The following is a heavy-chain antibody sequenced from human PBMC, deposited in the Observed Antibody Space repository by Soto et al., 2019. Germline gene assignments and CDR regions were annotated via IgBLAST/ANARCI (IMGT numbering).Heavy chain of an antibody. D-gene: IGHD4-17*01. J-gene: IGHJ4*02. Sequence: EVQLLEAGGGLIQPGGSLRLYCSASGFNFGDYGMSWVRQAPGKGLEWLSAIIYNGDTSYYADSVRGRFTISRDNSKNTLYLQLNDLGAADTAIYYCAKDYDYGDSLPYDCWGQGTLVTVSS. CDR1: GFNFGDYG. CDR2: IIYNGDTS. V-gene: IGHV3-23*01. CDR3: AKDYDYGDSLPYDC.